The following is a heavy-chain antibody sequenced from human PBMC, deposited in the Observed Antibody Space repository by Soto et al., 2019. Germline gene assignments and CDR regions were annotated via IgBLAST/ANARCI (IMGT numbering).Heavy chain of an antibody. CDR2: ISYDGSNK. D-gene: IGHD1-26*01. Sequence: QVQLVESGGGVVQPGRSLRPSCAASGFTFSSYAMHWVRQAPGKGLEWVAVISYDGSNKYYADSVKGRFTISRDNSKNTLYLQMNSLRAEDTAVYYCAREGHSGSYYYYYGMDVWGQGTTVTVSS. CDR3: AREGHSGSYYYYYGMDV. V-gene: IGHV3-30-3*01. CDR1: GFTFSSYA. J-gene: IGHJ6*02.